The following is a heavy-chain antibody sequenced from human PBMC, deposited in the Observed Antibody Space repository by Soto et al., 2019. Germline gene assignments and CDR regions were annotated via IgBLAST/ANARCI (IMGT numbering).Heavy chain of an antibody. V-gene: IGHV1-8*01. J-gene: IGHJ3*02. CDR2: MNPNRGNT. CDR3: ARRSSVVTPGAFDI. D-gene: IGHD2-21*02. Sequence: QVQLVQSGAEVKKPGASVKVSCKASGYTFTSYDINWVRQATGQGLEWVGWMNPNRGNTGYAQKFHGRVTMTMNTSISTASMELSSRRSEDTAVSYCARRSSVVTPGAFDIWGQGTMVTVSS. CDR1: GYTFTSYD.